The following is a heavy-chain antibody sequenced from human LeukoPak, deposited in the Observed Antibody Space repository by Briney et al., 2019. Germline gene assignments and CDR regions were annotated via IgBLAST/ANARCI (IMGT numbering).Heavy chain of an antibody. CDR3: ASPYDSSGYRN. CDR2: VIPIFGTA. CDR1: GGTFSSYA. V-gene: IGHV1-69*06. J-gene: IGHJ4*02. Sequence: SVKVSCKASGGTFSSYAISWVRQAPGQGLEWMGGVIPIFGTANYAQKFQGRVTITADKSTSTAYMELSSLRSEDTAVYYCASPYDSSGYRNWGQGTLVTVSS. D-gene: IGHD3-22*01.